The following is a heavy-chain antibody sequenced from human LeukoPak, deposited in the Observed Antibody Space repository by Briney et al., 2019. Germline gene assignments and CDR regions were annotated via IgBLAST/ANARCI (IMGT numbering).Heavy chain of an antibody. J-gene: IGHJ4*02. V-gene: IGHV3-7*01. D-gene: IGHD3-3*01. Sequence: GESLKISCKGSGYSFTSYWIGWVRQAPGKGLEWVANIKQDGSEKYYVDSVKGRFTISRDNAKNSLYLQMNSLRAEDTAVYYCARDLVDYDFWSGYSDYWGQGTLVTVSS. CDR2: IKQDGSEK. CDR1: GYSFTSYW. CDR3: ARDLVDYDFWSGYSDY.